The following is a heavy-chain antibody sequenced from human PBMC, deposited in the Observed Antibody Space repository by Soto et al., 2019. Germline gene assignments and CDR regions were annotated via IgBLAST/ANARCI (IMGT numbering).Heavy chain of an antibody. D-gene: IGHD2-15*01. CDR1: GGTFSTHA. CDR3: ARGYCSGGNCYSGMDV. V-gene: IGHV1-69*13. J-gene: IGHJ6*02. CDR2: TIPISGTT. Sequence: SVKVSCKASGGTFSTHAIIWVRQAPGHGLEWMGGTIPISGTTYYTQKFQGRVTITADEPTSTAFMELSSLKSEDTAVFYCARGYCSGGNCYSGMDVWGQGTMVTVSS.